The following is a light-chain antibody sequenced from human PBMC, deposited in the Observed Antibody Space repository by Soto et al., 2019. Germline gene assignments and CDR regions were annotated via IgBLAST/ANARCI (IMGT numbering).Light chain of an antibody. CDR3: QQRSNWRWT. CDR1: QSVSSY. J-gene: IGKJ1*01. Sequence: EIVLTQSPATLSLSPGERATLSCRASQSVSSYLAWYQQKPGQAPRLLIYDASNRATGIPARFSGSGSGTAFTLTISSLEPEDCAVYYCQQRSNWRWTFGQGTKVEIK. V-gene: IGKV3-11*01. CDR2: DAS.